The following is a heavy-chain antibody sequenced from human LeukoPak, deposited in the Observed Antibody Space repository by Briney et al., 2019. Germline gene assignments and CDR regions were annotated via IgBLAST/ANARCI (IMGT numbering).Heavy chain of an antibody. J-gene: IGHJ6*02. V-gene: IGHV4-34*01. CDR2: INHSGST. D-gene: IGHD6-13*01. CDR1: GGSIRGHY. CDR3: ARGAVWQLVRFYYGMDV. Sequence: SETLSLTCTVSGGSIRGHYWSWIRQPPGKGLEWIGEINHSGSTNYNPSLKSRVTISVDTSKNQFSLKLSSVTAADTAVYYCARGAVWQLVRFYYGMDVWGQGTTVTVSS.